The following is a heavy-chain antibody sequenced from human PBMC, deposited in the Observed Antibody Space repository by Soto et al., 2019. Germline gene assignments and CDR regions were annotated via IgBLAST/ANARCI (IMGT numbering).Heavy chain of an antibody. CDR2: IIPILGIA. V-gene: IGHV1-69*04. Sequence: SVKVSCKASGGTFSSYTISWVRQAPGQGLEWMGRIIPILGIANYAQKFQGRVTITADKSTSTAYMELSSLRSEDTAVYYCARDQYCSSTSCYGAYYYYYGMDVWGQ. CDR3: ARDQYCSSTSCYGAYYYYYGMDV. J-gene: IGHJ6*02. CDR1: GGTFSSYT. D-gene: IGHD2-2*01.